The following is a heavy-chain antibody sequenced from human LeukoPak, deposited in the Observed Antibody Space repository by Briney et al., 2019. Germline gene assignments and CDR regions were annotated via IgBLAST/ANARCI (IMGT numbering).Heavy chain of an antibody. CDR3: ARERLAAARSVLYYFDY. CDR1: GFTFSSYG. J-gene: IGHJ4*02. Sequence: GGSLRLSCAASGFTFSSYGIHWVRQAPGKGLEWVAVIWYDGSNKYYADSVKGRFTISRDNSKNTLYLQMNSLRAEDTAVYYCARERLAAARSVLYYFDYWGQGTLVTVSS. D-gene: IGHD6-13*01. V-gene: IGHV3-33*01. CDR2: IWYDGSNK.